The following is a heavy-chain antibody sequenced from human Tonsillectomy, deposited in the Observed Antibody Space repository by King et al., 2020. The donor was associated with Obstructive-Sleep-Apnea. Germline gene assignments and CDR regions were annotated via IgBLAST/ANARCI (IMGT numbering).Heavy chain of an antibody. CDR1: GFIFTDYW. V-gene: IGHV3-7*01. D-gene: IGHD3-10*01. Sequence: VQLVESGGGSVQPGGSLRLSCAASGFIFTDYWMSWVRQAPGKGLEWVAKIKKDGSEKYYVDSVKGRFSISRDDAESSLFLQMNSLRADDTAVYYCARGGFFFGMASSGRSSDFWGQGTLVTVSS. CDR2: IKKDGSEK. J-gene: IGHJ4*02. CDR3: ARGGFFFGMASSGRSSDF.